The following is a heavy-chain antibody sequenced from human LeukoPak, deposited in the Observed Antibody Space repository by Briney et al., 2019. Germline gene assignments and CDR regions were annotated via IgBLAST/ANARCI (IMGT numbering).Heavy chain of an antibody. V-gene: IGHV3-30-3*01. J-gene: IGHJ4*02. CDR1: GFTFSNYA. D-gene: IGHD3-10*01. CDR2: ISYDGSNK. Sequence: PGRSLRLSCAASGFTFSNYAMHWVRQAPGKGLEWVAVISYDGSNKYYADSVKGRFTISRDNSKSTLYLQMNSLRAEDTAVYYCARDRPTVVRGVLVYWGQGTLVTVSS. CDR3: ARDRPTVVRGVLVY.